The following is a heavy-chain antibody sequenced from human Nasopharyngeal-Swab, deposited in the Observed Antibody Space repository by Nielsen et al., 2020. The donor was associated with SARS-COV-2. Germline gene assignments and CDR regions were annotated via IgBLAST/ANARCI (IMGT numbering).Heavy chain of an antibody. CDR1: GYTFTSYA. Sequence: ASVKVSCKASGYTFTSYAMHWVRQAPGQRLEWMGWINAGNGNTKYSQKFQGRVTITRDTSASTAYMELSSLRSKDTAVYYCARDLSWGSGTNYYYYYYMDVWGKGTTVTVSS. J-gene: IGHJ6*03. CDR2: INAGNGNT. CDR3: ARDLSWGSGTNYYYYYYMDV. D-gene: IGHD3-10*01. V-gene: IGHV1-3*01.